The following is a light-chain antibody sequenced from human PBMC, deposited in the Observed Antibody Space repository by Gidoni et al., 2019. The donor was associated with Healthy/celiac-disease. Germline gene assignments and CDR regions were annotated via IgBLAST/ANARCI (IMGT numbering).Light chain of an antibody. CDR2: AAS. V-gene: IGKV1-39*01. J-gene: IGKJ1*01. Sequence: ETQMTQSPSSLSASVGARVTITCRASQSISSYLHWYQQKPGKAPKLLIYAASSLHSGVPSRFSSSRSGTDFTLTISSLQPEDFATYYCQQSYSTPPETFGQGTKVEIK. CDR1: QSISSY. CDR3: QQSYSTPPET.